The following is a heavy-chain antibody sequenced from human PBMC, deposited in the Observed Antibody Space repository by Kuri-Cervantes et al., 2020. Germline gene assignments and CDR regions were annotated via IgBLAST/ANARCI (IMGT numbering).Heavy chain of an antibody. CDR3: ARVSVGWRTISGVDNFYYYMDV. J-gene: IGHJ6*03. Sequence: GSLRLSCTVSGDSINYYYWSWIRQPPGKGLEWIGYIYSKGYTNYNPSLKSRVTISVDTSKKQLSLKLSSVTAADTAVYYCARVSVGWRTISGVDNFYYYMDVWGKGTTITVSS. CDR2: IYSKGYT. CDR1: GDSINYYY. D-gene: IGHD3-3*01. V-gene: IGHV4-59*12.